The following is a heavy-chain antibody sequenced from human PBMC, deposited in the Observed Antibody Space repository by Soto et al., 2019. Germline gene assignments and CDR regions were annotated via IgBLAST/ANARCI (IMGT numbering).Heavy chain of an antibody. V-gene: IGHV4-34*01. J-gene: IGHJ6*02. CDR1: GGSFSGYY. CDR3: ARGDYYYYYGMDV. Sequence: QVQLQQWGAGLLKPSETLSLTCAVYGGSFSGYYWSWIRQPPGKGLEWIGEINHSGSTNYTPSLKSRVTISVDTSKNQFYLKLSSVTAADTAVYYCARGDYYYYYGMDVWGQGTTVTVSS. CDR2: INHSGST.